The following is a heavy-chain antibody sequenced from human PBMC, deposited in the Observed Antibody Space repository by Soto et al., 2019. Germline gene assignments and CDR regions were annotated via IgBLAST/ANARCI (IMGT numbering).Heavy chain of an antibody. Sequence: QMQLQESGPGLVKPSGTLSLTCGVSGGSISSSKWWTWVRQPPGKGPEWIGEIYHSGSTNYNPSLTNQVTISLDKSNNKFSLTLTSVTAADTAVYYCASQDYSSSTDASFLVNGYVDVWGRGILVTVSS. CDR2: IYHSGST. CDR1: GGSISSSKW. J-gene: IGHJ2*01. D-gene: IGHD6-6*01. CDR3: ASQDYSSSTDASFLVNGYVDV. V-gene: IGHV4-4*02.